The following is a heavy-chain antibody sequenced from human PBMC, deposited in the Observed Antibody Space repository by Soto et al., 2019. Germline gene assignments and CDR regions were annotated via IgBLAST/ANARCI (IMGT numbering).Heavy chain of an antibody. Sequence: QVQLVESGGGVVQPGTSLRLSCVASGFTFTDYGMHWVRQAPGKGLEWVAVVSDYGSDAFYADSVKGRFTISRDNSKKTLFLQMNSLRPEDTAVYFCAKVSTRGPGIAVTLDYWGQGILVTVSS. CDR2: VSDYGSDA. V-gene: IGHV3-30*18. CDR1: GFTFTDYG. J-gene: IGHJ4*02. D-gene: IGHD6-19*01. CDR3: AKVSTRGPGIAVTLDY.